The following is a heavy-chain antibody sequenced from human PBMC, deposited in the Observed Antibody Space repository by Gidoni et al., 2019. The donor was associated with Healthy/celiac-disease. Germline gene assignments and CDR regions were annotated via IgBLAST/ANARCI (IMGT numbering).Heavy chain of an antibody. Sequence: GLEWIGYSYYSGSTYYNPSLKSRVTISVDTSKNQFSLKLSSVTAADTAVYYCARDNAGDYDSSYFDYWGQGTLVTVSS. D-gene: IGHD3-22*01. V-gene: IGHV4-31*02. CDR2: SYYSGST. J-gene: IGHJ4*02. CDR3: ARDNAGDYDSSYFDY.